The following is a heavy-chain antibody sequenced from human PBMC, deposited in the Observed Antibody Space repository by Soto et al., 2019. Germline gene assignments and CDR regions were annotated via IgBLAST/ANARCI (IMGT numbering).Heavy chain of an antibody. CDR3: ARVAGATLADY. D-gene: IGHD1-26*01. V-gene: IGHV3-48*02. J-gene: IGHJ4*02. CDR2: ISRSSSTI. CDR1: GFTFSSYS. Sequence: EVQLVESGGGLVQPGGSLRLSCAASGFTFSSYSMNWVRQAPGKGLEWVSYISRSSSTIYYAHSVKGRFTISRDNAKNLLYLQMNSLRDEDTTVYYCARVAGATLADYWGQGTLVTVSS.